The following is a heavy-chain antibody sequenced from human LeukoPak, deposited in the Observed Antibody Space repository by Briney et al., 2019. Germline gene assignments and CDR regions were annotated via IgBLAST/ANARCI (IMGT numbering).Heavy chain of an antibody. D-gene: IGHD6-19*01. CDR3: ARGSFSRGWSGKPYYHYYMDV. Sequence: GGSLRLSCAASGFTFDDYGMNWVRQAPGKGLEWVSAIGTAGDTYYPGSVKGRFTISRENAKNSLYLQMNSLRAGDTAVYYCARGSFSRGWSGKPYYHYYMDVWGKGTTVTISS. J-gene: IGHJ6*03. V-gene: IGHV3-13*01. CDR1: GFTFDDYG. CDR2: IGTAGDT.